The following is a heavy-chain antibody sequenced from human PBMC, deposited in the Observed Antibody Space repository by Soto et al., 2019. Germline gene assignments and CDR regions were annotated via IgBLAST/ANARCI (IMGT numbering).Heavy chain of an antibody. D-gene: IGHD1-1*01. Sequence: QVQLQESGPGLVKPSGTLSLSCAVSVASLSSTHWWSWVRQPPGKGLEWIGEIYHTGSANYNSSLKSRVAISVDKSKNQFSLNLTSGTAADTAGYYCARDSQYQRNSYWYFDLWGRGTLVNVSS. CDR3: ARDSQYQRNSYWYFDL. CDR1: VASLSSTHW. J-gene: IGHJ2*01. V-gene: IGHV4-4*02. CDR2: IYHTGSA.